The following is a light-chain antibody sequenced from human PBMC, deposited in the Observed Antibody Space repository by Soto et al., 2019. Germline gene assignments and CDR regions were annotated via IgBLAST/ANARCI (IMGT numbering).Light chain of an antibody. V-gene: IGLV2-14*01. Sequence: QSVLTQPASVSGSPGQSITISCTGTSSDVGGYNYVSWYQHHPGKAPKLMIYEVSNRPSGVSNRFSGSKSGNTASLTISGLQAEDEADYYCSSYTTTRTLVFGGGTKVTVL. CDR2: EVS. J-gene: IGLJ2*01. CDR3: SSYTTTRTLV. CDR1: SSDVGGYNY.